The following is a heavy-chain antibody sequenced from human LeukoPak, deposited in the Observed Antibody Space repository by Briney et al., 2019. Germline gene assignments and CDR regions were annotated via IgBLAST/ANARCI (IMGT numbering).Heavy chain of an antibody. CDR1: GYTFTSYG. D-gene: IGHD3-22*01. CDR3: ARVSRITMIVVVSYYFDY. V-gene: IGHV1-18*01. Sequence: ASVKVSCKASGYTFTSYGISWVRQAPGQGLEWMGWISAYNGNTNYAQKLQGRVTMTTDTSTSTAYMELRSLRSDDTAVYYCARVSRITMIVVVSYYFDYWGQGTLVTVSS. CDR2: ISAYNGNT. J-gene: IGHJ4*02.